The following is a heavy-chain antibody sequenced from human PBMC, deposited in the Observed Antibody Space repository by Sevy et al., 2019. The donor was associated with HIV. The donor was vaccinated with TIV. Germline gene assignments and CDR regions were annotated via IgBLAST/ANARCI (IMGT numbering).Heavy chain of an antibody. V-gene: IGHV3-23*01. D-gene: IGHD3-22*01. CDR1: GFTFITYA. CDR3: AGGRYDSSGSFDAFDI. CDR2: IYGSGGAT. Sequence: GGSLRLSCKPSGFTFITYAMNWVRQAPGKGLEWVSTIYGSGGATYYADSMKGRFTISRDNSKNTLYLQMNSLRTEDSAVYYCAGGRYDSSGSFDAFDIWGQGTMVTVSS. J-gene: IGHJ3*02.